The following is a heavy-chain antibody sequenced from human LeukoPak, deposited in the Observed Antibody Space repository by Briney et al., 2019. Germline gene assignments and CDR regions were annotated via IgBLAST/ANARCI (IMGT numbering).Heavy chain of an antibody. CDR3: ARDRGLTTGTIDY. Sequence: SETLSLTXTVSGGSISSGSYYWSWIGQPAGKGLEWIGRIYTSGSTNYNPSLKSRVTISVDASKNQFSLKLSSVTAADTAVYYCARDRGLTTGTIDYWGQGTLVTVSS. CDR1: GGSISSGSYY. D-gene: IGHD4-17*01. V-gene: IGHV4-61*02. J-gene: IGHJ4*02. CDR2: IYTSGST.